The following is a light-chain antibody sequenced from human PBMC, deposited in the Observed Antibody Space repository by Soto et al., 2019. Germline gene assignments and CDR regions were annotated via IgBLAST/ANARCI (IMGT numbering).Light chain of an antibody. J-gene: IGKJ1*01. V-gene: IGKV2-30*01. Sequence: DVVMTQFPLSLPVTLGQPASISCRSSQGLVYSDGNTYLNWFQQRPGQSPRRLIYKVSNRDSGVPDRFSGSGASTEFTLEISRVEAEGCGVYFFMHGFVKWTVGQGTNGG. CDR3: MHGFVKWT. CDR2: KVS. CDR1: QGLVYSDGNTY.